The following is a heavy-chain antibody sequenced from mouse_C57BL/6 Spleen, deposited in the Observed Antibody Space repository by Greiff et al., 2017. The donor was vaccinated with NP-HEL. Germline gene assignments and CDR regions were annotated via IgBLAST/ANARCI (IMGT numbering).Heavy chain of an antibody. V-gene: IGHV1-9*01. D-gene: IGHD2-5*01. CDR1: GYTFTGYW. CDR3: SRGVSYNNYLYYAMDY. Sequence: QVQLKQSGAELMKPGASVKLSCKATGYTFTGYWIEWVKQRPGHGLEWIGEILPGSGSTNYNEKFKGKATFTADTSSNTAYMKLSSLTTEDSAIYYCSRGVSYNNYLYYAMDYWGQGTSVTVSS. CDR2: ILPGSGST. J-gene: IGHJ4*01.